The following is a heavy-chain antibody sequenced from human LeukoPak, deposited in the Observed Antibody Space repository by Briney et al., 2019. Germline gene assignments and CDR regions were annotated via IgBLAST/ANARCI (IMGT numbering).Heavy chain of an antibody. CDR3: ARGLRSGSLKGKYNWFDP. J-gene: IGHJ5*02. D-gene: IGHD3-10*01. CDR2: ISSNGGST. V-gene: IGHV3-64*01. Sequence: GGSLRLSCAASGFTFSSYAMHWVRQAPGKGLEYVSAISSNGGSTYYANSVKGRFTISRDNSKNTLYLQMGSLRAEDMAVYYCARGLRSGSLKGKYNWFDPWGQGTLVTVSS. CDR1: GFTFSSYA.